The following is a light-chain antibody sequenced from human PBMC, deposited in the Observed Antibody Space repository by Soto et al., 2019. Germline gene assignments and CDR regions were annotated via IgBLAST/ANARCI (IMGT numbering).Light chain of an antibody. CDR2: DVS. CDR3: GSYTTSSNYV. V-gene: IGLV2-14*03. Sequence: QSALSKPASGSGSPGQSITISCTGTISDVGSYNYVSWYQQYPGKAPKLMIYDVSTRPSGVSDRFSGSKSGNTASLTISGLRAEDEADYYCGSYTTSSNYVFGTGTKVTVL. CDR1: ISDVGSYNY. J-gene: IGLJ1*01.